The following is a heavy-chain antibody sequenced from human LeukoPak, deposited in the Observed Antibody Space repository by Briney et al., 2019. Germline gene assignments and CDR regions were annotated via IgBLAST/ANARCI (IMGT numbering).Heavy chain of an antibody. V-gene: IGHV1-2*02. Sequence: ASVKVSCKASGFTFTGYYIHWVRQAPGQGLEWTGYINPHSGGTNSPQKFQGRVTMTTDTAISAAYMELSSLISDDTAMYYFVREGNELLSKNFDYWGQGTLVTVAS. J-gene: IGHJ4*02. CDR1: GFTFTGYY. CDR2: INPHSGGT. CDR3: VREGNELLSKNFDY. D-gene: IGHD2-21*02.